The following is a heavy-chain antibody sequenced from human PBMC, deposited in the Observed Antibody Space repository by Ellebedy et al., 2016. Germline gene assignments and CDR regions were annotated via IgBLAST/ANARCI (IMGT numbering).Heavy chain of an antibody. CDR3: ARITVDHPFSSGWRPPPAEFDY. J-gene: IGHJ4*02. Sequence: SGPTLVKPTETLTLTCTVSGFSLSNARMGVSWIRQPPGKALEWLAHIFSNDEKSYSTSLKSRLTISKDTSKSQVVLTMTNMDPVDTATYYCARITVDHPFSSGWRPPPAEFDYWGQGTLVTVSS. V-gene: IGHV2-26*01. CDR1: GFSLSNARMG. D-gene: IGHD6-19*01. CDR2: IFSNDEK.